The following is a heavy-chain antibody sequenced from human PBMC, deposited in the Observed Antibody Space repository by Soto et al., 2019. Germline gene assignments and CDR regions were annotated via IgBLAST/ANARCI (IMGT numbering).Heavy chain of an antibody. CDR3: AKSGGYRASPGPAAG. D-gene: IGHD5-12*01. CDR1: GGSISSYY. CDR2: IYYSGST. V-gene: IGHV4-59*08. J-gene: IGHJ4*02. Sequence: SETLSLTCTVSGGSISSYYWSWIRQPPGKGLEWIGYIYYSGSTNYNPSLKSRVTISVDTSKNQFSLKLSSVTAADTAVYYCAKSGGYRASPGPAAGWGQGTLVTVSS.